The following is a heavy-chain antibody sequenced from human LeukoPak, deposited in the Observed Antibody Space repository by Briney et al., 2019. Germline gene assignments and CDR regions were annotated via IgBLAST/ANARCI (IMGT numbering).Heavy chain of an antibody. Sequence: ASVKVSCKASGYTFTSYGISWVRQAPGQGLEWMGWISAYNGNTNYAQKLQGRVTMTTDTSTSTAYMELRSLRSDDTAVYYCARDCGIWYEVLVCDKLPFDYWGQGTLVTVSS. V-gene: IGHV1-18*01. CDR1: GYTFTSYG. J-gene: IGHJ4*02. CDR3: ARDCGIWYEVLVCDKLPFDY. D-gene: IGHD6-13*01. CDR2: ISAYNGNT.